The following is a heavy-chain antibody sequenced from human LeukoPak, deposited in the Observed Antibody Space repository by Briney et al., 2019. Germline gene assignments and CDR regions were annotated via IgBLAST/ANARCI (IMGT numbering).Heavy chain of an antibody. Sequence: SETLSLTCTVSDGSISSYYWSWIRQPAGKGLEWIGRIYTSGSTNYNPSLKSRVTMSVDTSKNQFSLKLSSVTAADTAVYYCARVMVRGVILRWFDPWGQGTLVTVSS. CDR2: IYTSGST. CDR3: ARVMVRGVILRWFDP. V-gene: IGHV4-4*07. CDR1: DGSISSYY. J-gene: IGHJ5*02. D-gene: IGHD3-10*01.